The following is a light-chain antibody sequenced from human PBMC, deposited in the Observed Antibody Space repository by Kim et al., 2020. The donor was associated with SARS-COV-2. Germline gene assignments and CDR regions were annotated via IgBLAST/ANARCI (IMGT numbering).Light chain of an antibody. Sequence: PGERATLSCRASQSVSSNYLLWYQQTPGQAPRLLIFGASSRATDIPDRFSGSGSGTDFTLTISKLEPEDFSVYYCQHYGTSLWTFGPGTKV. CDR2: GAS. CDR1: QSVSSNY. CDR3: QHYGTSLWT. J-gene: IGKJ1*01. V-gene: IGKV3-20*01.